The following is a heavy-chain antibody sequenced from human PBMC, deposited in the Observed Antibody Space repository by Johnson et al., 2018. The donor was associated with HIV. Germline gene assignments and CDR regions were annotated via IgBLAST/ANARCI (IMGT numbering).Heavy chain of an antibody. CDR1: GFTFSNVW. CDR2: IKSKTDGGTT. D-gene: IGHD2/OR15-2a*01. Sequence: VQLVESGGGLVQPGGSLKVSCAASGFTFSNVWMHWVRQAPGKGLEWVGRIKSKTDGGTTDYAAPVKGRFTISRDDSKNTLYLQMNSLKTEDTAVYYCTTDHYFLDALDIWGQGTMVTVSS. V-gene: IGHV3-15*01. CDR3: TTDHYFLDALDI. J-gene: IGHJ3*02.